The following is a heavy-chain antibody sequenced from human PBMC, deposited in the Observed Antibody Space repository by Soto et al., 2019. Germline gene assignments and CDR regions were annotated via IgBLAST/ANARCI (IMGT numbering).Heavy chain of an antibody. CDR2: IYHSGSA. D-gene: IGHD3-9*01. CDR3: TKGAERTVQRFLDWVCGH. V-gene: IGHV4-30-2*01. Sequence: PSETLSLTCAVSCGSISSLGYSRSWIRQPPGKGLEWIGYIYHSGSAYYNPSLKSRVTISVDKSISTAYLQWNSLQASDTATYYCTKGAERTVQRFLDWVCGHWGQGTPVTVSS. CDR1: CGSISSLGYS. J-gene: IGHJ4*02.